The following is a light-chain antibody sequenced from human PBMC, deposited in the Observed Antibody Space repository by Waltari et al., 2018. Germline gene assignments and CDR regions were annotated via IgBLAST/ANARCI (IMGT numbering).Light chain of an antibody. CDR3: ATWDDSLNGVI. CDR2: TNH. CDR1: SSNIGSNT. V-gene: IGLV1-44*01. J-gene: IGLJ2*01. Sequence: QSVLTQPPSASGTPGQSVTISCSGSSSNIGSNTVNWYQQLPGTAPKLLIYTNHRRPSGVPDRFSGSKSGTSASLAISWLQSGDEAYYHCATWDDSLNGVIFGGGTKLTVL.